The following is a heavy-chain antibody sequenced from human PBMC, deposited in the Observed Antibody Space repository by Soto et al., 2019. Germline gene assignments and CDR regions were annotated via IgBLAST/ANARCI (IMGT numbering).Heavy chain of an antibody. CDR2: IYYSGST. J-gene: IGHJ6*02. D-gene: IGHD6-13*01. V-gene: IGHV4-59*01. Sequence: KLPETLSLTCTVSGGSISSYYWSWIRQPPGKGLEWIGYIYYSGSTNFNPSLKSRVTISVDTSKNQFSLKLSSVTAADTAVYYCARLPGSSWDYYYGMDVWGQGTTVTVSS. CDR1: GGSISSYY. CDR3: ARLPGSSWDYYYGMDV.